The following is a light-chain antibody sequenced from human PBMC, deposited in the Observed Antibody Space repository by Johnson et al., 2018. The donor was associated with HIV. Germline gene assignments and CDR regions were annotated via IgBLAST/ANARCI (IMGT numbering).Light chain of an antibody. CDR3: GPWDSSLSAAYV. CDR1: SSNIGNNY. V-gene: IGLV1-51*01. J-gene: IGLJ1*01. Sequence: QSVLTQPPSVSAAPGQKVTISSSGSSSNIGNNYVSWYQQLPGTAPKLLIYDNNKRPSGIPDRFSGSKSGTSATLGITGLQTGDEADYYCGPWDSSLSAAYVCGTGTKVTVL. CDR2: DNN.